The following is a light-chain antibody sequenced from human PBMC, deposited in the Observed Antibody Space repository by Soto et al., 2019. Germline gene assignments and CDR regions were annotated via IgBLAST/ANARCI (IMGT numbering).Light chain of an antibody. J-gene: IGLJ3*02. CDR3: AAWDDSLSGWL. CDR1: SSNIGTNY. CDR2: RSN. Sequence: QSVLTQPPSASGTPGQRVTISCSGSSSNIGTNYVYWYQQFPGTAPKLHIHRSNQRPSGVPDRFSGSKSGTSASLAISGLRSEDEADYFCAAWDDSLSGWLFGGGTKLTVL. V-gene: IGLV1-47*01.